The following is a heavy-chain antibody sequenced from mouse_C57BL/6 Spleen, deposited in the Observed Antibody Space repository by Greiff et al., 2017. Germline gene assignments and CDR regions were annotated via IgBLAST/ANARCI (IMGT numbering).Heavy chain of an antibody. CDR1: GYTFTSYW. CDR3: ARSLVITTVVAPYFDV. J-gene: IGHJ1*03. CDR2: IDPSDSYT. V-gene: IGHV1-69*01. D-gene: IGHD1-1*01. Sequence: QVQLQQPGAELVMPGASVKLSCKASGYTFTSYWMHWVKQRPGQGLEWIGEIDPSDSYTNYNQKFKGKSTLTVDKSSSTAYMQLSSLTSEDSAVYYCARSLVITTVVAPYFDVWGTGTTVTVSS.